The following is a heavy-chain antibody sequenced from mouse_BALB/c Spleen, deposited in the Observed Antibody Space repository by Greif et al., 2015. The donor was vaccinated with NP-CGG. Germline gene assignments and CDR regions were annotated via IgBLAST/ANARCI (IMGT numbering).Heavy chain of an antibody. CDR2: ISSGGSYT. J-gene: IGHJ2*01. V-gene: IGHV5-6*01. CDR1: GFTFSSYG. Sequence: EVMLVESGGDLVKPGGSLKLSCAASGFTFSSYGMSWVRRTPDKRLEWVATISSGGSYTYYPDSVKGRFTISRDNAKNTLYLQMSSLKSEDTAMYYCARQKGVDYWGQGTTLTVSS. CDR3: ARQKGVDY.